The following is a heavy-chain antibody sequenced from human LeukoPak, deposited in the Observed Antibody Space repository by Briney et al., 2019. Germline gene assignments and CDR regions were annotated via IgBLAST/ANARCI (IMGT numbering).Heavy chain of an antibody. CDR1: GFTFSDYY. D-gene: IGHD2-2*01. CDR3: ARDLVTPYCSSTSCSLDY. V-gene: IGHV3-11*01. Sequence: GGSLRLSCAASGFTFSDYYMNWIRQAPGKGLEWVSYISSSGSTIYYADSVKGRFTISRDNAKNSLYLQMNSLRAEDTAVYYCARDLVTPYCSSTSCSLDYWGQGTLVTVSS. J-gene: IGHJ4*02. CDR2: ISSSGSTI.